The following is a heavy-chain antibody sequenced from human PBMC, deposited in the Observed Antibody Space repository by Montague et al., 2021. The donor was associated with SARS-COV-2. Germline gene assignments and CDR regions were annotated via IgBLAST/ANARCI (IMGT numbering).Heavy chain of an antibody. CDR3: ARAYCSSTSCYPIDY. Sequence: CAISGDSVSSTRAAWNWIRQSPSRGLEWLGRTYFTFKWSSEYALSVKSRLIISPDTSKNQFSLRLMSVTPDDTAVYYCARAYCSSTSCYPIDYWSQGTLVTVSS. CDR2: TYFTFKWSS. J-gene: IGHJ4*02. V-gene: IGHV6-1*01. CDR1: GDSVSSTRAA. D-gene: IGHD2-2*01.